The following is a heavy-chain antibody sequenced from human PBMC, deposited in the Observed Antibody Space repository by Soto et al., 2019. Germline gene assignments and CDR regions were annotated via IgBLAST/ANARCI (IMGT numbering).Heavy chain of an antibody. V-gene: IGHV3-30-3*01. Sequence: GGSLRLSCAASGFTYSTYTMYWVRQAPGKGLEWVAVISYDGNNKFYADSVKGRFTISRDNAKNSVYLQMNSLRDEDTAVYYWARDKKWAFDYWGQGALVTVSS. CDR2: ISYDGNNK. CDR1: GFTYSTYT. D-gene: IGHD1-26*01. J-gene: IGHJ4*02. CDR3: ARDKKWAFDY.